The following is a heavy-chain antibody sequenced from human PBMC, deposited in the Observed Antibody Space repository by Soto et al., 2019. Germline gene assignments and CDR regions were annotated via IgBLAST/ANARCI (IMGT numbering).Heavy chain of an antibody. D-gene: IGHD4-4*01. CDR3: ARGGVTTVTTYNWFDP. CDR2: INHSGST. J-gene: IGHJ5*02. Sequence: QVQLQQWGAGLLKPSETLSLTCAVYGGSFSGYYWSWIRQPPGKGLEWIGEINHSGSTNYNPSLKSRVTISVDTSKNQFSLKLSSVTAADTAVYYCARGGVTTVTTYNWFDPWGQGTLVTVSS. CDR1: GGSFSGYY. V-gene: IGHV4-34*01.